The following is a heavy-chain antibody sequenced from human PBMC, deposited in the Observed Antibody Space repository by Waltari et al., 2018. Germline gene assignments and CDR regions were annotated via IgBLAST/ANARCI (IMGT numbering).Heavy chain of an antibody. J-gene: IGHJ6*03. D-gene: IGHD6-6*01. Sequence: QVQLVQSGAEVKKPGSSVKVSCKSSGATFSRYAISWVRQVPGQGLEWMGWISAYNGNTNYAQKLQGRVTMTTDTSTSTAYMELRSLRSDDTAVYYCARAARSYYMDVWGKGTTVTVSS. CDR3: ARAARSYYMDV. V-gene: IGHV1-18*01. CDR2: ISAYNGNT. CDR1: GATFSRYA.